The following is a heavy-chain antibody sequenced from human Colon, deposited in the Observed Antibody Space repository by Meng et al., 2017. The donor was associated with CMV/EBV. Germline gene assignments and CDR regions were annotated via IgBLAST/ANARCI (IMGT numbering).Heavy chain of an antibody. CDR2: IYQSGTT. CDR1: GGSVSSTNW. V-gene: IGHV4-4*02. D-gene: IGHD5-12*01. CDR3: ARKGRYSAASYVDY. Sequence: SETLSLTCAVSGGSVSSTNWWTWVRQPPGQGLEWIGKIYQSGTTNYNPSLKSRLTMSVDKSKNQFSLHLTSVTAADTAVYYCARKGRYSAASYVDYWGQGILVTVSS. J-gene: IGHJ4*02.